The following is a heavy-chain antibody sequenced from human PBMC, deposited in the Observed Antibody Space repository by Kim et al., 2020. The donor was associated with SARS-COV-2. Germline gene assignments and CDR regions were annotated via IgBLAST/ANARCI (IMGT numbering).Heavy chain of an antibody. V-gene: IGHV3-9*01. J-gene: IGHJ4*02. Sequence: GGSLRLSCAASGFTFDDYAMHWVRQAPGKGLEWVSGISWNSGSIGYADSVKGRFTISRDNAKNSLYLQMNSLRAEDTALYYCAKTTIAMVRGDITFDYWGQGTLVTVSS. CDR1: GFTFDDYA. D-gene: IGHD3-10*01. CDR2: ISWNSGSI. CDR3: AKTTIAMVRGDITFDY.